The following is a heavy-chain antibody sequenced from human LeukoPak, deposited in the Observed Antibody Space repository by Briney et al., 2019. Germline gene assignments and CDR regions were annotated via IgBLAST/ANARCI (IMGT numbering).Heavy chain of an antibody. CDR2: ISYDGSNK. V-gene: IGHV3-30*18. CDR1: GFSFSSCG. J-gene: IGHJ4*02. CDR3: AKDLSSSIKGFHY. D-gene: IGHD6-13*01. Sequence: PGGSLRLSCAASGFSFSSCGMHWVRQAPGKGLEWVAIISYDGSNKYYADFVKGRFTISRDNSKNTLYLQINSLRTEDTAVYYCAKDLSSSIKGFHYWGQGTLVTVSS.